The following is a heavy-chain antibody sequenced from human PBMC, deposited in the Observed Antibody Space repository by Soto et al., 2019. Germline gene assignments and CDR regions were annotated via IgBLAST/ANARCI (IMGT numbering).Heavy chain of an antibody. Sequence: GGSLRLSCAASGFTFSSYWMNWGRQAPGKGPEWVANIKQDGSEKYYVDSVKGRFTISRDNAKNSLYLQMNSLRAEDTAVYYCAREIKTTAIKYYYYGMDVWGQGTTVTVSS. J-gene: IGHJ6*02. CDR1: GFTFSSYW. CDR2: IKQDGSEK. CDR3: AREIKTTAIKYYYYGMDV. D-gene: IGHD4-4*01. V-gene: IGHV3-7*01.